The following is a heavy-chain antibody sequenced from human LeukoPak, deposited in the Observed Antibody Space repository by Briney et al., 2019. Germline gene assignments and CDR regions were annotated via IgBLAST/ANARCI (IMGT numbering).Heavy chain of an antibody. CDR2: IYYSGST. CDR1: GGSISSYY. V-gene: IGHV4-59*01. Sequence: SETLSLTCTVSGGSISSYYWSWIRQPPGKGLEWIGYIYYSGSTNYNPSLKSRVTISVDTSKNQFSLKLSSVTAADTAVYCCARRGGPAAIYDWFDPWGQGTLVTVPS. D-gene: IGHD2-2*01. CDR3: ARRGGPAAIYDWFDP. J-gene: IGHJ5*02.